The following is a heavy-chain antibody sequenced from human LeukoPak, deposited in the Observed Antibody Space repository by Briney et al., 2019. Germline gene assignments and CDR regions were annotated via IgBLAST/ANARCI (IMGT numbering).Heavy chain of an antibody. J-gene: IGHJ5*02. D-gene: IGHD6-13*01. CDR2: IHYSGSA. CDR3: DRYSSSVGWFDP. CDR1: GGSISTTNYY. Sequence: PSETLSLTCTVSGGSISTTNYYWGWNRQAPGKGLEWIGIIHYSGSASYNPSLKSRVTISVDTSKNQFSLKLSSVTAADTAVYYCDRYSSSVGWFDPWGQGTLVTVSS. V-gene: IGHV4-39*01.